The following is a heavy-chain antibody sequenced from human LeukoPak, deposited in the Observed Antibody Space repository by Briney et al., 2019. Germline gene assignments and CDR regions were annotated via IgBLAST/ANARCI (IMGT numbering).Heavy chain of an antibody. CDR2: INHSGSI. CDR3: ARVSAAAGEGYYFDY. D-gene: IGHD6-13*01. Sequence: SETLSLTCAVYGGSFSGYYWSWIRHPPGKGLEWLGEINHSGSINYNPPLKSRVTISVDTSKNQFSLKLSSVTAADTAVYYCARVSAAAGEGYYFDYWGQGTLVTVSS. J-gene: IGHJ4*02. V-gene: IGHV4-34*01. CDR1: GGSFSGYY.